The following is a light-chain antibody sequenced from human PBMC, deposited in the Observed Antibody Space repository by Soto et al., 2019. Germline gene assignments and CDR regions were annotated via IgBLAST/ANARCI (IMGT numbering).Light chain of an antibody. CDR1: QSIGSSY. J-gene: IGKJ1*01. CDR3: PQFVSSWLT. Sequence: ENVLTQSPGTLSLSPGERATLSCRASQSIGSSYLAWYQQKPGPAPRLIIYGTSNRATGIPDRFSGSGSGTDSTLTISRLEPEDFAGYYCPQFVSSWLTFGQGTKVEIK. V-gene: IGKV3-20*01. CDR2: GTS.